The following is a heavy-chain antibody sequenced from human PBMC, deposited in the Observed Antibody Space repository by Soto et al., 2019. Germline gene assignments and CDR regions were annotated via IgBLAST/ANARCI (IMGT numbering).Heavy chain of an antibody. CDR2: INPSGGST. D-gene: IGHD3-10*01. J-gene: IGHJ4*02. CDR3: ARVITMVRGAESYFDY. Sequence: ASVKVSCKAAGYTFTSYYIHWVRQAPGQGLEWMGIINPSGGSTSYAQKLQGRVTMTRDTSTSTVYMELSSLRSEDTAVYYCARVITMVRGAESYFDYWGQGTLVTVSS. CDR1: GYTFTSYY. V-gene: IGHV1-46*01.